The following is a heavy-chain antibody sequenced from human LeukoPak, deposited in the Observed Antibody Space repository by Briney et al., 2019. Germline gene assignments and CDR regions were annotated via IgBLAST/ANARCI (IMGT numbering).Heavy chain of an antibody. J-gene: IGHJ4*02. Sequence: SETLSLTCGVSGGSISNTNWWTWVRQPPGKGLEWIGEVNLQGSTNYNPSLKSRVAISVDTSETHISLKLTSVTAADTAVYYCAREGGPYRPLDYSGQGTLVTVAS. CDR2: VNLQGST. CDR3: AREGGPYRPLDY. CDR1: GGSISNTNW. V-gene: IGHV4-4*02.